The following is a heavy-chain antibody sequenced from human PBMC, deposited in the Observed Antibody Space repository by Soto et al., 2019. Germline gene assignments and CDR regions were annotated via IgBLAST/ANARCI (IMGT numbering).Heavy chain of an antibody. V-gene: IGHV3-30*04. J-gene: IGHJ4*02. Sequence: QVHLVESGGGVVQPGRSLRLSCEASGFTFNSYPIHWVRQAPGKGLEWVAVISYDGRNDYYGDYVRGRFTHSRDNSKNTVYLQMNSLTREDTAVYYCARDPYFDYWGQGTLVNVA. CDR2: ISYDGRND. CDR1: GFTFNSYP. CDR3: ARDPYFDY.